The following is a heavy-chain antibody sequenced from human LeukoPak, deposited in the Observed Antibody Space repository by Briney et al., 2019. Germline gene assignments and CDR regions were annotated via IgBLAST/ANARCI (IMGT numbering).Heavy chain of an antibody. Sequence: SVKVSCKAYGGTLSSHAISWVRQAPGQGLEWMGGIIPIFGTANYAQKFQGRVTITTDESTSTAYMELSSLRSEDTAVYYCARGRFLTGYYTVDYWGQGTLVTVSS. CDR1: GGTLSSHA. V-gene: IGHV1-69*05. CDR2: IIPIFGTA. J-gene: IGHJ4*02. D-gene: IGHD3-9*01. CDR3: ARGRFLTGYYTVDY.